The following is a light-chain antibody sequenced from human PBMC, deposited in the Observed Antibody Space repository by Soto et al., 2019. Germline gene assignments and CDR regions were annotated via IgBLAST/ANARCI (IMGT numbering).Light chain of an antibody. CDR2: EVS. CDR3: TSFTSSSTQV. CDR1: SGDVDAFDY. J-gene: IGLJ1*01. Sequence: QSVLTQPASVSGSPGQSITISCTGTSGDVDAFDYVSWYQQHPGKAPKLMIFEVSDRPSGVSDRFSGSKSGSTASLTISGPQAEDEADYFCTSFTSSSTQVFGTGTKVTVL. V-gene: IGLV2-14*01.